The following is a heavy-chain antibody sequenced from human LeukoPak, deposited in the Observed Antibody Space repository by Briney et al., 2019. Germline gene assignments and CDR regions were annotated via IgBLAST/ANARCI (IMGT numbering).Heavy chain of an antibody. D-gene: IGHD6-13*01. V-gene: IGHV1-18*01. CDR3: ARHPTHHLYSSSWYGNWFDP. CDR2: ISAYNGNT. CDR1: GYTFTSYG. J-gene: IGHJ5*02. Sequence: ASVKVSCKASGYTFTSYGISWVRQAPGQGLEWMGWISAYNGNTNYAQKLQGRVTMTTDTSTSTAYMELRSLRSDDTAVYYCARHPTHHLYSSSWYGNWFDPWGQGTLVTVSS.